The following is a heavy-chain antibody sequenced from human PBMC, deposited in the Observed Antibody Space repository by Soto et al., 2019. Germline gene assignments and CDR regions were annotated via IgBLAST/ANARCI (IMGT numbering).Heavy chain of an antibody. V-gene: IGHV1-69*08. CDR3: XXXXXXXXXXXXXXYYYMDV. J-gene: IGHJ6*03. CDR1: GDTFFNYT. Sequence: QVQLVQSGAEVKKPGSSVKISCTTSGDTFFNYTFTWVRRAPGQGLEWMGRVIPLLDASNYAEKFQDRVTITADKXTXTXXMXXXXXXXXXXXXXXXXXXXXXXXXXXXXXYYYMDVWGKGTTVTVSS. CDR2: VIPLLDAS.